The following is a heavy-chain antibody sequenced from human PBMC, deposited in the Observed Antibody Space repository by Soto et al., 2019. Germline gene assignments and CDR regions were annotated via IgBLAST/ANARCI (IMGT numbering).Heavy chain of an antibody. CDR3: TADTAMTNYGMDV. CDR2: IRSKANNYAT. D-gene: IGHD5-18*01. J-gene: IGHJ6*02. Sequence: EVPLVESGGGLVQPGGSLKLSCAASGFTFSGSAMHWVRQASGKGLEWVGRIRSKANNYATAYAASVKGRFTISRDDSKNTAYLQMNSLKTEDTAVYYCTADTAMTNYGMDVWGQGTTVTVSS. CDR1: GFTFSGSA. V-gene: IGHV3-73*02.